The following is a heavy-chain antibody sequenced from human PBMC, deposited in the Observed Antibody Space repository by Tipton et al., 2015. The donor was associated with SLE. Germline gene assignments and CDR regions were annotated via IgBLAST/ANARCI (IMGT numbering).Heavy chain of an antibody. Sequence: TLSLTCTVSDGSISDYYWTWIRQPAGEGLEWIGRLYASGSTNYIPSLRSRAAMSVDTSKSHFSLKLTSVTAADTAVFYCARLGSFYYGSGSHSAFDIWGQGTMVTVSS. V-gene: IGHV4-4*07. CDR1: DGSISDYY. CDR3: ARLGSFYYGSGSHSAFDI. J-gene: IGHJ3*02. D-gene: IGHD3-10*01. CDR2: LYASGST.